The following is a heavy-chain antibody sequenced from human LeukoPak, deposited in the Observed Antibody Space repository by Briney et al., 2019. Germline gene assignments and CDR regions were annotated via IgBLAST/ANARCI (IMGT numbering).Heavy chain of an antibody. J-gene: IGHJ4*02. D-gene: IGHD6-19*01. V-gene: IGHV4-4*07. CDR2: IYTSGGT. CDR3: ARGHGSGWGNFDY. Sequence: PSETLSLTCTVSGGSISSSSWNWIRQAAGKGLEWIGRIYTSGGTNYNPSLKSRLTMSVDTSKNQFSLKLTSVPAADTAVYYCARGHGSGWGNFDYWGQGTLVTVST. CDR1: GGSISSSS.